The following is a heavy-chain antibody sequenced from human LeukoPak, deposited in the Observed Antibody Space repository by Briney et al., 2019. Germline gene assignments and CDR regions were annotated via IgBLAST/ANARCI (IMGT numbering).Heavy chain of an antibody. CDR3: ARGGILTGYYYFDY. J-gene: IGHJ4*02. V-gene: IGHV4-31*03. D-gene: IGHD3-9*01. CDR2: IYYSGST. CDR1: GGSISSGGYY. Sequence: PSETLSLTCTVSGGSISSGGYYWSWIRQHPGEGLEWIGYIYYSGSTYYNPSLKSRVTISVDTSKNQFSLKLSSVTAADTAVYHCARGGILTGYYYFDYWGQGTLVTVSS.